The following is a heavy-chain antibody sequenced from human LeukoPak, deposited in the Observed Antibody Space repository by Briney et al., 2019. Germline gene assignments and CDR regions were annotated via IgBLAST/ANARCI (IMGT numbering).Heavy chain of an antibody. Sequence: KPSETLSLTCTVSRGSISSSRYHWGWIRQPPRKGLEWIGSISYRGSTYYNLSLKSRVTMSVDTSKNQFSLKLFSVTAADTAVYFCVRDAGPQMTTELDYWGQGILVTVSS. CDR2: ISYRGST. CDR3: VRDAGPQMTTELDY. J-gene: IGHJ4*02. V-gene: IGHV4-39*07. D-gene: IGHD4-17*01. CDR1: RGSISSSRYH.